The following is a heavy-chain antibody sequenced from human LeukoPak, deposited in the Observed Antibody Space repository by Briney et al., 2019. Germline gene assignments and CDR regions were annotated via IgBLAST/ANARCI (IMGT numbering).Heavy chain of an antibody. CDR2: IKKDGSEK. CDR1: VYTFRNYW. D-gene: IGHD2/OR15-2a*01. CDR3: AGGAGFLIDY. J-gene: IGHJ4*02. Sequence: PGVSLRLSCAPSVYTFRNYWVTGVRVAPGEGPEWVGIIKKDGSEKYYVDSVKGRFTIPRDTAKNSLYLQRNSRRVVDRAVYFCAGGAGFLIDYGGRGALVTVPS. V-gene: IGHV3-7*01.